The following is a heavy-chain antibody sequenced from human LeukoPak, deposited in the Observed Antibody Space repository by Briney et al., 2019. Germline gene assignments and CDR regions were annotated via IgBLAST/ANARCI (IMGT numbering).Heavy chain of an antibody. CDR1: GFTFSIYS. D-gene: IGHD3-10*01. Sequence: PGGSLRLSCAASGFTFSIYSMNWVRQAPGKGLEWVSYISGGSSIIYYADSVKGRFTISRDNAKNSLYLQMNSLRAEDTAVYYCARVSREDSENYAFGYWGQGTLVTVSS. J-gene: IGHJ4*02. CDR2: ISGGSSII. CDR3: ARVSREDSENYAFGY. V-gene: IGHV3-48*01.